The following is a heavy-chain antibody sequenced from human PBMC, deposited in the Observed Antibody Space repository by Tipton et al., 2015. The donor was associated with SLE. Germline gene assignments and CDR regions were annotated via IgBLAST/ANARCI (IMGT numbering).Heavy chain of an antibody. D-gene: IGHD2-21*02. J-gene: IGHJ6*02. V-gene: IGHV4-61*10. CDR1: GGSISSGSYY. CDR2: IYYTGTT. Sequence: TLSLTCTVSGGSISSGSYYWSWIRQPAGKGLEWIGRIYYTGTTSYNPSLKSRLTISVDTSKNQFSLKLSSMTAADTAVYFCARGLVTWRGAIVGVDVWGQGTTVNVSS. CDR3: ARGLVTWRGAIVGVDV.